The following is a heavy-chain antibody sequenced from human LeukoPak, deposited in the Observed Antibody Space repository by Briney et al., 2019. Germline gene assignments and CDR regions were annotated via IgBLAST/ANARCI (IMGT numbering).Heavy chain of an antibody. CDR2: IRYDGSHK. J-gene: IGHJ4*02. CDR1: GFTFSNYG. CDR3: AKDQGRGGFYYGSGNYYSFDL. Sequence: PGGSLRLSCAASGFTFSNYGMHWVRQVPGKGLEWVAFIRYDGSHKYYADSVKGRFTISRDNSKNTLFLQINSLRVEDTSAYYCAKDQGRGGFYYGSGNYYSFDLWGQGTVVIVSS. V-gene: IGHV3-30*02. D-gene: IGHD3-10*01.